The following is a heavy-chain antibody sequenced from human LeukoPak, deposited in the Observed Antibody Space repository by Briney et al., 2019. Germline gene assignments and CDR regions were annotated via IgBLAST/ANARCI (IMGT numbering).Heavy chain of an antibody. CDR2: INHSGST. D-gene: IGHD3-16*02. CDR3: ARGLYDYVWGSYRPIDY. J-gene: IGHJ4*02. Sequence: SETLSLTCAVYGGSFSGYYWSWIRQPPGKGLEWIGEINHSGSTNYNPSLKGRVTISVDTSKNQFSLKLSSVTAADTAVYYCARGLYDYVWGSYRPIDYWGQGTLVTVSS. CDR1: GGSFSGYY. V-gene: IGHV4-34*01.